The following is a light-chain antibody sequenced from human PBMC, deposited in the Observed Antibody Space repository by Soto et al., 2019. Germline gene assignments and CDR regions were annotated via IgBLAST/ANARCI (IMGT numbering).Light chain of an antibody. CDR3: QQYGSSPPMYT. J-gene: IGKJ2*01. CDR1: QSVNSRF. V-gene: IGKV3-20*01. CDR2: GAS. Sequence: EIVLTQSPGTLPLSPGERATLSCRASQSVNSRFLAWYQQKPGQAPRLLMYGASTRATGIPDRFSGSGSGADFTLTISRLEPEDFAVYYCQQYGSSPPMYTFGQGTKLEIK.